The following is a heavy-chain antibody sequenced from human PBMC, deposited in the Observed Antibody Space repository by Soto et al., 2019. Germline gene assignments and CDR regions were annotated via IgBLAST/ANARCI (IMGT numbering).Heavy chain of an antibody. CDR3: ARVWFGELSLPFDY. CDR2: IYYSGST. CDR1: GGSISSSSYY. J-gene: IGHJ4*02. V-gene: IGHV4-39*01. Sequence: QLQLQESGPGLVKPSETLSLTCTVSGGSISSSSYYWGWIRQPPGKGLEWIGSIYYSGSTYYNPSLKSRVTISVDTSKNQFSLKLSSVTAADTAVYYCARVWFGELSLPFDYWGQGTLVTVSS. D-gene: IGHD3-10*01.